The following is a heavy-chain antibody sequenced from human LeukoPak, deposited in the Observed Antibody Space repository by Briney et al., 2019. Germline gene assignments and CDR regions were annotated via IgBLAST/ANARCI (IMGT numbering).Heavy chain of an antibody. D-gene: IGHD3-10*01. Sequence: GGSLRLACAASGFRFSSYAMSWVRQAPGKGLEWVSRINSDGSSINYADSVKGRFTISRDNAKNTLYLQMNSLRAEDTAMYYCASFLYGSGRLGGQGTLVTVSS. V-gene: IGHV3-74*01. J-gene: IGHJ4*02. CDR1: GFRFSSYA. CDR2: INSDGSSI. CDR3: ASFLYGSGRL.